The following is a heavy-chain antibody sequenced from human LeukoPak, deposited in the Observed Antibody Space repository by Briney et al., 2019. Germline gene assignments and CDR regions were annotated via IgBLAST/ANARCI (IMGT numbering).Heavy chain of an antibody. CDR3: ASGSETDYYYYGMDV. D-gene: IGHD1-14*01. CDR2: IKQDGSEE. CDR1: GFTFSNYW. J-gene: IGHJ6*02. Sequence: GGSLRLSCAASGFTFSNYWMSWVRQAPGKGLEWVANIKQDGSEEYYVDSVKGRFTISRDNAKNSLYLQMNSLRAEDTAVYYCASGSETDYYYYGMDVWGQGTTVTVSS. V-gene: IGHV3-7*01.